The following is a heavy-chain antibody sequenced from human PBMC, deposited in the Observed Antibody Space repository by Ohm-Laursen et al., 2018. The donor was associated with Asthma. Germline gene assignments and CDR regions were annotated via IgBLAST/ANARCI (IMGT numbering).Heavy chain of an antibody. CDR2: ISTASTFI. V-gene: IGHV3-21*01. D-gene: IGHD1-26*01. Sequence: GSLRLSCTASGYSFSLYSIHWIRQAPGKGLQWVASISTASTFIYYADSVRGRFTTSRDNAKNLVFLQMNDLRAEDTALYYCARIGPEWELPGREYSLHHWGEGTLVTVSS. CDR1: GYSFSLYS. J-gene: IGHJ1*01. CDR3: ARIGPEWELPGREYSLHH.